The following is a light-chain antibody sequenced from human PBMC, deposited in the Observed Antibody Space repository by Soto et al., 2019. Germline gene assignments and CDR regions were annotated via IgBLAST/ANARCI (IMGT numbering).Light chain of an antibody. V-gene: IGKV1-9*01. CDR3: QQTYTSRIT. Sequence: QVTQSPSFQSGSVGDRVTITCRASQGISSYLAWYQQKPGKAPKLLLYDASTLQSGVPSRFSGSGSGTDFTLTVSNLQPEDFATYYCQQTYTSRITFGLGTRLEIK. CDR2: DAS. J-gene: IGKJ5*01. CDR1: QGISSY.